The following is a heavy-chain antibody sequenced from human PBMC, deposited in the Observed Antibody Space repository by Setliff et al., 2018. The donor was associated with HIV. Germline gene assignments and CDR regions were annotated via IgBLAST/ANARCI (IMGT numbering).Heavy chain of an antibody. CDR3: ARGMDYYVTRGYYQYYFDY. D-gene: IGHD3-22*01. V-gene: IGHV1-2*04. J-gene: IGHJ4*02. CDR2: INPKSDGT. CDR1: GYSFTDYY. Sequence: ASVKVSCKASGYSFTDYYIHWVRQAPGQGLECMGWINPKSDGTNYAQKFQGWITMTRDTSISTAFTELSRLRSDDTAMYYSARGMDYYVTRGYYQYYFDYRGQRTLVTVSS.